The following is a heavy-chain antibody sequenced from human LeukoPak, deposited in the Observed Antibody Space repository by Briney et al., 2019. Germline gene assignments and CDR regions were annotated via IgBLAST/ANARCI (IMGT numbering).Heavy chain of an antibody. V-gene: IGHV3-23*01. CDR1: GFTFSSYA. CDR3: AKAVGSSWYKYFQH. CDR2: ISGSGGST. D-gene: IGHD6-13*01. J-gene: IGHJ1*01. Sequence: PGGSLRLSCAASGFTFSSYAMSWVRQVPGKGLEWVSAISGSGGSTYYADSVKGRFTISRDNSKNTLYLQMNSLRAEDTAVYYCAKAVGSSWYKYFQHWGQGTLVTVSS.